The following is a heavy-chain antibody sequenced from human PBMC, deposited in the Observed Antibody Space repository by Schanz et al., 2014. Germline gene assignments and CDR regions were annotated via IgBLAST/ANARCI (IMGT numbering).Heavy chain of an antibody. J-gene: IGHJ5*01. CDR2: ISGSSIHK. CDR1: GFTFSDYY. D-gene: IGHD3-16*01. CDR3: AKDLYNYGIFDS. V-gene: IGHV3-11*05. Sequence: QVYLVESGGDLVKPGGSLRLSCAASGFTFSDYYMAWIRQAPGKGLEWVSHISGSSIHKNYADSVKGRFSISRDNGETSVYLQINSLRVEDTAVYYCAKDLYNYGIFDSWGQGTLVTVSS.